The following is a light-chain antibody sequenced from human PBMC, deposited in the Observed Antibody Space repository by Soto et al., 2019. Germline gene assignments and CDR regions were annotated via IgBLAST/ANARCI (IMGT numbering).Light chain of an antibody. CDR1: SGDVGGYNS. CDR3: CSYAGNRVI. J-gene: IGLJ2*01. Sequence: QSALTQPRSVSGSPGQSVTISCTGTSGDVGGYNSVSWYQHHPGKAPKLMIYDVSKRPSGVADRFSGSKSGNTASLTISGLQAEDEADYHCCSYAGNRVIFGGGTKLTVL. CDR2: DVS. V-gene: IGLV2-11*01.